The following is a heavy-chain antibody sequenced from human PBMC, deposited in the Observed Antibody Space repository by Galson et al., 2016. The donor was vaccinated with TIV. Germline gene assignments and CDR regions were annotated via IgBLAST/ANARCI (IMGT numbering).Heavy chain of an antibody. J-gene: IGHJ4*02. CDR1: GFAFSDYY. CDR3: AKDPEQWRDQSYYFDV. CDR2: IGPTSKYA. V-gene: IGHV3-11*06. Sequence: SLRLSCAASGFAFSDYYMTWIRQAPGKGLEWISYIGPTSKYATYADSVKGRFTISRDNAKNSLFLQMNSLRGEDTAVYYCAKDPEQWRDQSYYFDVWGQGTLVTVSS. D-gene: IGHD6-19*01.